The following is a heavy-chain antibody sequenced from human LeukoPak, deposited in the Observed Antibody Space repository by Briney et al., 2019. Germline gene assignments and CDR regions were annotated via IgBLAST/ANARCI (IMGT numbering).Heavy chain of an antibody. CDR1: GYTFTSYG. Sequence: ASVKVSCKASGYTFTSYGISWVRQAPGQGLEWMGWISAYNGNTNYAQKLQGRVTMTTDTSTSTAYMELRSLRSDDTAVYYCARGLSIAVAGNSFFDYRGQGTLVTVSS. J-gene: IGHJ4*02. D-gene: IGHD6-19*01. V-gene: IGHV1-18*01. CDR3: ARGLSIAVAGNSFFDY. CDR2: ISAYNGNT.